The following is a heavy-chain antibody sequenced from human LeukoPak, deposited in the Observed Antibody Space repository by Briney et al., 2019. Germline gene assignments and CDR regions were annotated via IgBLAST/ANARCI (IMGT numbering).Heavy chain of an antibody. J-gene: IGHJ3*02. CDR1: GITFSSYG. V-gene: IGHV3-30*18. CDR3: AKVPNYGGKRSDAFDI. Sequence: GGSLRLSCAASGITFSSYGMHWVRQAPGKGLEWVAVISYDGSNKYYADSVKGRFTISRDNSKNTLYLQMNSLRGEDTAVYYCAKVPNYGGKRSDAFDIWGQGTMVTVSS. D-gene: IGHD4-23*01. CDR2: ISYDGSNK.